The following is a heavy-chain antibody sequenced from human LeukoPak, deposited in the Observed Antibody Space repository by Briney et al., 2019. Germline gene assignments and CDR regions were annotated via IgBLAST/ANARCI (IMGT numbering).Heavy chain of an antibody. Sequence: PSETLSLTCAVYGGPFSDHYWSWIRQPPGKGLEWIGEIHHTGSTNYNASLNSRVTMSVDTSKNQFSLSLASVTAADTAVYYCARARVGSTYYSFYYLDVWGKGTTVTASS. V-gene: IGHV4-34*01. CDR2: IHHTGST. J-gene: IGHJ6*03. CDR1: GGPFSDHY. D-gene: IGHD1-26*01. CDR3: ARARVGSTYYSFYYLDV.